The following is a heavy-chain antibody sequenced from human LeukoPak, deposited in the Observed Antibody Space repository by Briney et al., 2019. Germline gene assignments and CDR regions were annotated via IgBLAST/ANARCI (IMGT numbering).Heavy chain of an antibody. CDR1: GGTFSSYA. CDR3: ARERLRRENTMVRGVIDY. CDR2: IIPILGIA. V-gene: IGHV1-69*04. Sequence: SVKVSCKASGGTFSSYAISWVRQAPGQGLEWMERIIPILGIANYAQKFQGRVTITADKSTSTAYMELSSLRSEDTAVYYCARERLRRENTMVRGVIDYWGQGTLVTVSS. D-gene: IGHD3-10*01. J-gene: IGHJ4*02.